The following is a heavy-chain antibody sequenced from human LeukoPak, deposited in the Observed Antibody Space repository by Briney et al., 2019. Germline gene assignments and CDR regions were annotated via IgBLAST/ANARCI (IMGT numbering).Heavy chain of an antibody. Sequence: GGSLRLSCAASGFTFSSYSMNWVRQAPGKVLEWVSSISSSSSYIYYADSVKGRFTISRDNAKNSLYLQMNSLRAEDTAVYYCARDGTTMVRGVLDYWGQGTLVTVSS. CDR1: GFTFSSYS. D-gene: IGHD3-10*01. CDR3: ARDGTTMVRGVLDY. J-gene: IGHJ4*02. V-gene: IGHV3-21*01. CDR2: ISSSSSYI.